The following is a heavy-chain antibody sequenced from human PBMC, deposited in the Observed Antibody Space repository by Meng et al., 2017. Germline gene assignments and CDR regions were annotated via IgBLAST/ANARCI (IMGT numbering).Heavy chain of an antibody. CDR3: ARDAGTVRGVISLDY. V-gene: IGHV1-2*02. Sequence: ASVTVSCMASGYTFTGYYMHWVRQAPGQGLEWMGWINPNSGGTNYAQKFQGRVTMTRDTSLSTAYMELSRLRSDDTAVYYCARDAGTVRGVISLDYWGQGTLVTVSS. CDR2: INPNSGGT. D-gene: IGHD3-10*01. CDR1: GYTFTGYY. J-gene: IGHJ4*02.